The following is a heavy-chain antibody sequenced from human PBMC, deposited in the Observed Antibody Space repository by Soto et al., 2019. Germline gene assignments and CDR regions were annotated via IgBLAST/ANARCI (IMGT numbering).Heavy chain of an antibody. Sequence: SATLSLTWTVSGGSISRYYWSWSRQPPGKGLEWIGYIYYSGSTNYNPSLKSRVTISVDTSKNQLSLKLTSMTAADTAVYYFARDMHAGFPLHFYPWGKGARVTVS. CDR3: ARDMHAGFPLHFYP. CDR2: IYYSGST. J-gene: IGHJ5*02. CDR1: GGSISRYY. D-gene: IGHD1-1*01. V-gene: IGHV4-59*01.